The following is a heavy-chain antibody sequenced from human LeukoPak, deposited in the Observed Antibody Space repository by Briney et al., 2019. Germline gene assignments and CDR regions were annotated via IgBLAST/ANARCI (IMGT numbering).Heavy chain of an antibody. D-gene: IGHD3-10*01. Sequence: GGSLRLSCAASGFTFSSYAMSWVRQAPGKGLEWVSAISGSGGSTYHADSVKGRFTISRDNSKNTLYLQMNSLRAEDAAVYYCAKVGVLLWFGESLHFDYWGQGTLVTVSS. J-gene: IGHJ4*02. V-gene: IGHV3-23*01. CDR2: ISGSGGST. CDR3: AKVGVLLWFGESLHFDY. CDR1: GFTFSSYA.